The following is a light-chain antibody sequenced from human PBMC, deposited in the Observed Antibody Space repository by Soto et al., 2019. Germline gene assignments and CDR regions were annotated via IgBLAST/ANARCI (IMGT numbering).Light chain of an antibody. Sequence: DIQMTQSPSTLSASVGDRVTTTCRASQSISNWVAWHKQKPGKAPKLLIYKASTLKSGVPSRFSGSGAGTECTLTISGLLPEDFAAYHCQQLYTLPFTVGQGTRLEIK. CDR1: QSISNW. CDR3: QQLYTLPFT. CDR2: KAS. V-gene: IGKV1-5*03. J-gene: IGKJ5*01.